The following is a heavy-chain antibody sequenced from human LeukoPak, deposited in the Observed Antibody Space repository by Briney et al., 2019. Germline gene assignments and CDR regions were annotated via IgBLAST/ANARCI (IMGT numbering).Heavy chain of an antibody. CDR2: ISKDGADK. V-gene: IGHV3-30*18. CDR3: AKNDISGYYADF. Sequence: PGGSLRLSCAASGFYFYTYGMHWVRQAPGEGLEWVTAISKDGADKYYADSVKGRFTISRDNSKNTVYLQMNSLRPGDTAVYYCAKNDISGYYADFWGQGTLVIVSS. D-gene: IGHD3-22*01. J-gene: IGHJ4*02. CDR1: GFYFYTYG.